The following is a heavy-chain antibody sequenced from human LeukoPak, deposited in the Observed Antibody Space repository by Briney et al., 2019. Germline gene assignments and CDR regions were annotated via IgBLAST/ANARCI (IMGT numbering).Heavy chain of an antibody. CDR1: GFTFSSYG. Sequence: LGGSLRLSCAASGFTFSSYGMNWVRQAPGKGLEWVSFISSSSSIMYYADSVKGRFTISRDNAKNSLYLQMNSLRAEDTAVYYCARDFEAAGFDYWGQGTLVTVSS. D-gene: IGHD6-25*01. CDR2: ISSSSSIM. CDR3: ARDFEAAGFDY. J-gene: IGHJ4*02. V-gene: IGHV3-48*01.